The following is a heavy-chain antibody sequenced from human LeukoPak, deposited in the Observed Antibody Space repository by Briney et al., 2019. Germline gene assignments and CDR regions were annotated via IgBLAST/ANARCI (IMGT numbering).Heavy chain of an antibody. J-gene: IGHJ6*03. D-gene: IGHD5-18*01. CDR1: GFTFSGSA. V-gene: IGHV3-73*01. CDR3: TRQPDYGYDYYYYYMDV. CDR2: IRSKASSYAT. Sequence: GGSLRLSCAASGFTFSGSAMHWVRQASGKGLEWVGRIRSKASSYATAYAASVKGRFTISRDDSKNTAYLQMNSLKTEDTAVYYCTRQPDYGYDYYYYYMDVWGKGTTVTVSS.